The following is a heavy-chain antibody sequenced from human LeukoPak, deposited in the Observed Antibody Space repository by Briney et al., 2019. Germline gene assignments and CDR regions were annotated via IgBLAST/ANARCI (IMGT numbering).Heavy chain of an antibody. CDR3: ARGDAFSGDH. CDR1: GFIFTNFW. J-gene: IGHJ4*02. Sequence: QPGGSLRLSCAVSGFIFTNFWMSWVRQAPGRGPEWVANIHPEGNEKYHVESVKGRFTISRDNTKNLLFLQMNGLRVEDTAVYYCARGDAFSGDHWGQGTLVTVSS. CDR2: IHPEGNEK. V-gene: IGHV3-7*04.